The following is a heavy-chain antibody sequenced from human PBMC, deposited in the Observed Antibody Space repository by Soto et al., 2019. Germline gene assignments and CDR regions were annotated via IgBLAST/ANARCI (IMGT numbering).Heavy chain of an antibody. J-gene: IGHJ3*02. CDR2: INPNSGGT. D-gene: IGHD3-3*01. CDR3: ARAYYDFWSGYGDPFDI. CDR1: GYTFTGYY. Sequence: ASVKVSCKASGYTFTGYYMHWVRQAPGQGLEWMGWINPNSGGTNYAQKFQGRVTMTRDTSISTAYMELSRLRSDDTAVYYCARAYYDFWSGYGDPFDIWGQATILTVS. V-gene: IGHV1-2*02.